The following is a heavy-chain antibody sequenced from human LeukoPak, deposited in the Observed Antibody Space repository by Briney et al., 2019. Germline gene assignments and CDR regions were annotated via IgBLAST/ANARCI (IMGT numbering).Heavy chain of an antibody. CDR2: FDPEDGET. CDR3: ATDPRITMVRGASGNWYFDY. CDR1: GYTFTGHY. D-gene: IGHD3-10*01. J-gene: IGHJ4*02. V-gene: IGHV1-24*01. Sequence: ASVKVSCKASGYTFTGHYMHWVRQAPGKGLEWMGGFDPEDGETIYAQKFQGRVTMTEDTSTDTAYMELSSLRSEDTAVYYCATDPRITMVRGASGNWYFDYWGQGTLVTVSS.